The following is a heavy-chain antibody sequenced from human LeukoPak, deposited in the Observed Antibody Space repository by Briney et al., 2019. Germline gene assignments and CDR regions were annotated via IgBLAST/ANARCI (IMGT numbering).Heavy chain of an antibody. CDR3: AKNGPALGAFDI. D-gene: IGHD2-8*01. J-gene: IGHJ3*02. V-gene: IGHV1-18*01. Sequence: ASVKVSCKASGYTFTSYGISWVRQAPGQGLEWMGWISAYNGNTNYAQKLQGRVTMTTDTSTSTAYMELRSLRSDDTAVYYCAKNGPALGAFDIWGQGSMVTVSS. CDR2: ISAYNGNT. CDR1: GYTFTSYG.